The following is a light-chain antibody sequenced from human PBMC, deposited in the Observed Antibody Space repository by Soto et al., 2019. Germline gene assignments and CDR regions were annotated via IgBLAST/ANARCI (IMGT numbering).Light chain of an antibody. Sequence: TQAPSFVFAFGGGRVQNTCWAGSGIRSLLGWYLQKPGRAPKLLIYTGSSLQSGVPSRFSGTGSGTDFTLTISSLQPEDVATYYCQQANSFPLTFGGGTKVEIK. J-gene: IGKJ4*01. CDR1: SGIRSL. CDR2: TGS. CDR3: QQANSFPLT. V-gene: IGKV1-12*01.